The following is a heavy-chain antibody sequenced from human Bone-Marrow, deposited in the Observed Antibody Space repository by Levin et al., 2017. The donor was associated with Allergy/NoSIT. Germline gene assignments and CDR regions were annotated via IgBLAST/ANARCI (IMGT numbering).Heavy chain of an antibody. V-gene: IGHV4-59*08. J-gene: IGHJ3*01. CDR1: GGSISTYY. CDR3: ARHRDTLDYGDYFSRAAVDV. Sequence: GSLRLSCTISGGSISTYYWSWIRQPPGKGLEWIGYIYYTGNTDYNPSLNSRVTISLDTSKNQFSLKLRSVTAADTAVSYCARHRDTLDYGDYFSRAAVDVWGLGTMVTVST. D-gene: IGHD4-17*01. CDR2: IYYTGNT.